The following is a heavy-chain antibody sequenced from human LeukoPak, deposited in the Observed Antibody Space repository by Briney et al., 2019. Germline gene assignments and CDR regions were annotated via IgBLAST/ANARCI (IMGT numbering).Heavy chain of an antibody. D-gene: IGHD6-6*01. CDR1: GFTSSSYW. V-gene: IGHV3-7*03. J-gene: IGHJ4*02. Sequence: GGSLRLSCAASGFTSSSYWMTWVRQAPGKGLEWVANIKQDGSERNYVDSVKGRFTMSRDNAKNSVYLQMDSLRSDDTAVYYCAREGQLVSFDYWGQGTLVTVSS. CDR2: IKQDGSER. CDR3: AREGQLVSFDY.